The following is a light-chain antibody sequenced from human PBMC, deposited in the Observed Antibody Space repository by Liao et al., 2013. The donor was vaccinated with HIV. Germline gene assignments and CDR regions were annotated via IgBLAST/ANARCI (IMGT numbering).Light chain of an antibody. CDR2: QDT. Sequence: SYTLTQPPSVSVSPGQAASITCSGDKLENEYISWYQQKPGQSPVLVVYQDTKRPSGIPERFSASNSGNTATLTISGTQAMDEADYYCQASDSGTVIFGGGTKLTVL. V-gene: IGLV3-1*01. CDR3: QASDSGTVI. CDR1: KLENEY. J-gene: IGLJ2*01.